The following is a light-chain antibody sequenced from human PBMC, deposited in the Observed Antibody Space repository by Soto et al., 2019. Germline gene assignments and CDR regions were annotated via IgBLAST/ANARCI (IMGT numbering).Light chain of an antibody. CDR2: DVS. V-gene: IGLV2-14*01. CDR1: SSDVGGYNY. J-gene: IGLJ3*02. Sequence: QSVLTQPASVSGSPGQSITISCTGTSSDVGGYNYVSWYQQHPGKAPKLMIYDVSNRPSGVSNRFSGSKSGNTASLTISGLQAEDEVDYYCSSYTSSSIWVFGGGTKLTVL. CDR3: SSYTSSSIWV.